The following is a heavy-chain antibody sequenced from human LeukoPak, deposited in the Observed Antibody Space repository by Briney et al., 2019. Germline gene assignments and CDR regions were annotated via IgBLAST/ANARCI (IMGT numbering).Heavy chain of an antibody. CDR2: INIGGTNT. V-gene: IGHV3-11*01. CDR1: GFTFSDYY. CDR3: ATDGAGFDT. Sequence: WGSLRLSCAAPGFTFSDYYVSWSRQAPGKRLEWLSYINIGGTNTHYADSVKGRFTISRDNAKKSLYLEMNNLRAEDTAVYYCATDGAGFDTWGQGVLVTVSS. J-gene: IGHJ5*02.